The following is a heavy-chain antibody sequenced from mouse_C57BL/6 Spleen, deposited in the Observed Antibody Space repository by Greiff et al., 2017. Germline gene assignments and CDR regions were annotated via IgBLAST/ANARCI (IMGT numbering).Heavy chain of an antibody. J-gene: IGHJ2*01. CDR2: IDPSDSYT. V-gene: IGHV1-69*01. Sequence: QVQLQQPGAELVMPGASVKLSCKASGYTFTSYWMHWVKQRPGQGLEWIGEIDPSDSYTNYNQKFKGESTLTVDKSSSTAYMQLSSLTSEDSAVYYCARGLYDYDEGDYWGQGTTLTVSS. D-gene: IGHD2-4*01. CDR3: ARGLYDYDEGDY. CDR1: GYTFTSYW.